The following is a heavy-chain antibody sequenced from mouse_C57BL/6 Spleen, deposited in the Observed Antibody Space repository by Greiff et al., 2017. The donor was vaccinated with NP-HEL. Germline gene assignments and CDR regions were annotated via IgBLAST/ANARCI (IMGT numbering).Heavy chain of an antibody. CDR3: ASWYGSSSSYFDY. D-gene: IGHD1-1*01. CDR2: INPNNGGT. V-gene: IGHV1-26*01. CDR1: GYTFTDYY. Sequence: EVQLQQSGPELVKPGASVKISCKASGYTFTDYYMNWVKQSHGKSLEWIGDINPNNGGTSYNQKFKGKATLTVDKSSSTAYMELRSLTSEDSAVYYCASWYGSSSSYFDYWGQGTTLTVSS. J-gene: IGHJ2*01.